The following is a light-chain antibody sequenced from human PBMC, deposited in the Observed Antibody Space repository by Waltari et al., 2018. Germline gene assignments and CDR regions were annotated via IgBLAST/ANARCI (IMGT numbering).Light chain of an antibody. J-gene: IGKJ1*01. CDR2: GAT. CDR1: QSVHSRY. Sequence: EIVLTQSPGTLSLYPGDRATLSCRASQSVHSRYLAWYQQKPVQAPRLLISGATSGAIGIPDRFSGSGSGTDFTLTISRLEPEDFAVYYCHQYGTSPWTFGRGTKVEIK. V-gene: IGKV3-20*01. CDR3: HQYGTSPWT.